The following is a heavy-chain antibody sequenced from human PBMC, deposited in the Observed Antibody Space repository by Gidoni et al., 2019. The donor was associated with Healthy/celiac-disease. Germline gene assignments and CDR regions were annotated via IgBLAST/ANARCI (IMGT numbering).Heavy chain of an antibody. Sequence: QVQLVQSGAEVKKPGASVKVSCKASGYTFTSYYMHWVRQAPGQGLEWMGIINPSGGSTSYAQKFQGRVTMTRDTSTSTVYMELSSLRSEDTAVYYCARDPGGNYPGTNRHFDYWGQGTLVTVSS. CDR1: GYTFTSYY. J-gene: IGHJ4*02. V-gene: IGHV1-46*01. CDR2: INPSGGST. CDR3: ARDPGGNYPGTNRHFDY. D-gene: IGHD1-26*01.